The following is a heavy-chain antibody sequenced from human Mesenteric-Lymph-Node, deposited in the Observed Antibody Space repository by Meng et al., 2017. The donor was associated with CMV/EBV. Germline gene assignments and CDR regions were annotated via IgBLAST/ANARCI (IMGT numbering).Heavy chain of an antibody. CDR1: GYSINSYY. V-gene: IGHV4-59*01. CDR2: IYYTGST. Sequence: LTCTVSGYSINSYYWSWIRQPPGKGLEWVGYIYYTGSTTYNPSLKSRVTISLDRAKNQVSLKMNSVTAADTAVYYCARTDYYGSGPKTWGQGTLVTVSS. CDR3: ARTDYYGSGPKT. J-gene: IGHJ5*02. D-gene: IGHD3-10*01.